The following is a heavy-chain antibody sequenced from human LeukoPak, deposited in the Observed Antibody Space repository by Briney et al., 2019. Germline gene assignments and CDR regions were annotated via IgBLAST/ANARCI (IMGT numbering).Heavy chain of an antibody. J-gene: IGHJ3*02. CDR3: ARDIELGLYPGAFDI. V-gene: IGHV3-11*04. CDR2: NSSSGSTI. Sequence: GGSLRLSCAASGFTFSDYYMSWIRQAPGKGLEWVSYNSSSGSTIYYADSVKGRFTISRDNAKNSLYLQMNSLRAEDTAVYYCARDIELGLYPGAFDIWGQGTMVTVSS. CDR1: GFTFSDYY. D-gene: IGHD3-16*02.